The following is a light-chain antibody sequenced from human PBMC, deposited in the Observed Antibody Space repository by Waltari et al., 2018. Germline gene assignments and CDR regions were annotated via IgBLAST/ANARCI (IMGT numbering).Light chain of an antibody. CDR1: QRLLHRHGYNY. J-gene: IGKJ3*01. CDR3: MQALQTPFT. Sequence: DIVMTQSPLSLPVTPGEPASISCRASQRLLHRHGYNYLDWYLQKPGQSPQLLIYLGSPRASGVPARFSGSGSGTYFTLTIRRVEAEDVVVYYCMQALQTPFTFGPGTKVDIQ. CDR2: LGS. V-gene: IGKV2-28*01.